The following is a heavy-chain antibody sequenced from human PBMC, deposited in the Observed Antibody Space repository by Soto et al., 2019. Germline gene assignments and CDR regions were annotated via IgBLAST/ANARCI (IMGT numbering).Heavy chain of an antibody. CDR3: ARATFGAVLHLEV. J-gene: IGHJ6*02. D-gene: IGHD3-3*01. CDR2: IYPSGAS. Sequence: QLQLQESGSGLVKPSQTLSLTCAVSGASISTEGYTWSWIRQPPGKGLEWIGYIYPSGASNYNPSLRSRVPISLDASRNRFSLSVGSVTAADTAVYYCARATFGAVLHLEVWGQGTTVTVTS. CDR1: GASISTEGYT. V-gene: IGHV4-30-2*01.